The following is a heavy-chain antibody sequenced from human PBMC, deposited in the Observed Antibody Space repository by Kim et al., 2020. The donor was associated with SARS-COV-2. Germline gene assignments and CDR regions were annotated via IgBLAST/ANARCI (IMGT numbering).Heavy chain of an antibody. J-gene: IGHJ6*03. CDR2: N. CDR3: ARADHYYYMDV. V-gene: IGHV3-30*01. Sequence: NSYADSVKGRFTISRDNSKNTLYLKMNSLRAEDTAVYYCARADHYYYMDVWGKGTTVTVSS.